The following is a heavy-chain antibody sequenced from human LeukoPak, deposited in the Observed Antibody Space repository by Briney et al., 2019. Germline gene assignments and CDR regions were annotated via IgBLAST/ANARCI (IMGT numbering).Heavy chain of an antibody. V-gene: IGHV3-7*01. J-gene: IGHJ3*02. CDR1: GLTLSNYW. D-gene: IGHD6-25*01. CDR3: ARRSAAKDAFDI. Sequence: GGSLRLSCVAPGLTLSNYWMSWVRQAPGKGLEWVATIKPDGSEKYYVDSVKGRFTISRDNAKRSLFLQMDSLRAEDTAVYYCARRSAAKDAFDIWGQGTMVTVSS. CDR2: IKPDGSEK.